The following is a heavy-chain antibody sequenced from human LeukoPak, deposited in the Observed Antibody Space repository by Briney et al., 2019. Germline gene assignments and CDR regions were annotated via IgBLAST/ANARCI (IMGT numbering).Heavy chain of an antibody. D-gene: IGHD7-27*01. J-gene: IGHJ6*03. Sequence: GGFLRLSCAASGFTFSSYSMNWVRQAPGKGLEWVSYISSSSTIYYADSVKGRFTISRDNAKNSLYLQMNSLRAEDTAVYYCARGGETGDRFLYYYYYMDVWGKGTTVTVSS. CDR3: ARGGETGDRFLYYYYYMDV. CDR2: ISSSSTI. CDR1: GFTFSSYS. V-gene: IGHV3-48*01.